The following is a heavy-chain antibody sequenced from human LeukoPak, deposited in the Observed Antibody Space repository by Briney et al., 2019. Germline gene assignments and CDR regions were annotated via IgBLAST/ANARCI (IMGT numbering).Heavy chain of an antibody. CDR3: AREGYDSSGYRLIFDY. J-gene: IGHJ4*02. V-gene: IGHV3-48*04. CDR1: GFTFNKHG. Sequence: GGSLRLSCAASGFTFNKHGMHWVRQAPGKGLEWVSYISSSGTTINYADSVKGRFTISRDNAKNPLYLQMKSLRVEDTAVYYCAREGYDSSGYRLIFDYWGQGTLVTVSS. D-gene: IGHD3-22*01. CDR2: ISSSGTTI.